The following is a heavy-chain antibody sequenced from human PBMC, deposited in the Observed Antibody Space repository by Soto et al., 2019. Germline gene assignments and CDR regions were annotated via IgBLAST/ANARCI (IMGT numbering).Heavy chain of an antibody. CDR3: ASYAHRYYYYYYMDV. D-gene: IGHD3-16*01. CDR2: INPNSGGT. J-gene: IGHJ6*03. Sequence: GASVKVSCKASGYTFTGYYMHWVRQAPGQGLEWMGWINPNSGGTNYAQKFQGWVTMTRDTSISTAYMELSRLRSDDTAVYYCASYAHRYYYYYYMDVWGKGTTVTVSS. CDR1: GYTFTGYY. V-gene: IGHV1-2*04.